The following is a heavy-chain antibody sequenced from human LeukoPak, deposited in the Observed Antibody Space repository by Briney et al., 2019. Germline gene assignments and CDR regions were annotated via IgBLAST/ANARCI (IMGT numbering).Heavy chain of an antibody. CDR2: INPNSGGT. J-gene: IGHJ4*02. D-gene: IGHD4-17*01. CDR3: ARVGGPGGDYYFDY. CDR1: VYTFTGYY. Sequence: ASVKVSCKASVYTFTGYYMHWVRQAPGQGLEWMGRINPNSGGTNYAQKFQGRVTMTRDTSISTAYMELSRLRSDDTAVYYCARVGGPGGDYYFDYWGQGTLVTVSS. V-gene: IGHV1-2*06.